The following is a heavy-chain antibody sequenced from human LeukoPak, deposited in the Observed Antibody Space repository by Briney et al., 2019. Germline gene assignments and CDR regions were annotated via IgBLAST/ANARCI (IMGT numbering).Heavy chain of an antibody. D-gene: IGHD3/OR15-3a*01. CDR3: AITQGMIYPARLDY. CDR2: INSDGSST. V-gene: IGHV3-74*01. J-gene: IGHJ4*02. CDR1: GFTFSSYW. Sequence: GGSLRLSCAASGFTFSSYWMHWVRQAPGKGLVWVSRINSDGSSTSYADSVKGRFTISRDNSRNTLYLQMNSLRAEDTALYYCAITQGMIYPARLDYWGQGTLVTVSS.